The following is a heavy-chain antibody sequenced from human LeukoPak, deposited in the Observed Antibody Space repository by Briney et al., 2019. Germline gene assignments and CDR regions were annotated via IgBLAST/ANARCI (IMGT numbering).Heavy chain of an antibody. CDR2: ISSSGSTI. J-gene: IGHJ6*04. D-gene: IGHD3-10*02. CDR3: AELGITMIGGV. V-gene: IGHV3-48*04. CDR1: GFTFSHYT. Sequence: GGSLRLSCAASGFTFSHYTMNWVRQAPGKGLEWVSYISSSGSTIYYADSVKGRFTISRDNAKNSLYLQMNSLRAEDTAVYYCAELGITMIGGVWGKGTTVTISS.